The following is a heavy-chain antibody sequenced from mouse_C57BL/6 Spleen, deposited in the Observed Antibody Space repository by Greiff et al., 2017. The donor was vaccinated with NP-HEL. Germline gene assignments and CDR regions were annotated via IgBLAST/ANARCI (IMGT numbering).Heavy chain of an antibody. CDR2: IDPETGGT. D-gene: IGHD2-4*01. V-gene: IGHV1-15*01. J-gene: IGHJ4*01. CDR3: TKGIYYDYVNYAMDY. Sequence: ESGAELVRPGASVTLSCKASGYTFTDYEMHWVKQTPVHGLEWIGAIDPETGGTAYNQKFKGKAILTADKSSSTAYMELRSLTSEDSAVYYCTKGIYYDYVNYAMDYWGQGTSVTVSS. CDR1: GYTFTDYE.